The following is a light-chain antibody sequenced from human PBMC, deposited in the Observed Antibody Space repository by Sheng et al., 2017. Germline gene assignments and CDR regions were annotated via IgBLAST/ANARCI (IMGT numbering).Light chain of an antibody. Sequence: SYVLTQPPSVSVAPGKKARITCGGNKIGSNNVHWYQQRPGQAPVLVVYDDSDRPSGIPERVSGSKSGNTATLTITRAEAGDEADYYCQVWDITSDPHYIFGTGTKVTVL. CDR3: QVWDITSDPHYI. CDR2: DDS. J-gene: IGLJ1*01. CDR1: KIGSNN. V-gene: IGLV3-21*03.